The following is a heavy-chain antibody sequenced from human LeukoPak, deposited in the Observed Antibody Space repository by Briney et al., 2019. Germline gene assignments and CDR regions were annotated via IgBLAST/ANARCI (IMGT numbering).Heavy chain of an antibody. V-gene: IGHV1-69*06. CDR2: IIPIFGTT. CDR1: GGTFSSYG. Sequence: LVKVSCKASGGTFSSYGITWVRQAPGQGPEWMGGIIPIFGTTNYAQKFQGRVTITADKSRSTVYMELSSLRSEDTAVYYCARVYCDGDCYETRGAFDIWGQGTVVTVSS. D-gene: IGHD2-21*02. CDR3: ARVYCDGDCYETRGAFDI. J-gene: IGHJ3*02.